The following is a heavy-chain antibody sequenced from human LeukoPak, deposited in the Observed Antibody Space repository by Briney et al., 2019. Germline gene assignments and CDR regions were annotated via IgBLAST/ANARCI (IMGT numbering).Heavy chain of an antibody. D-gene: IGHD6-13*01. V-gene: IGHV3-23*01. CDR1: GFIFSSYA. CDR2: ISVSDTT. Sequence: GGSLRVSCAASGFIFSSYAISWVRQAPGKGLEWISAISVSDTTYYADSVKGRFTISRDNSKNTLYLQMNSLRTEDTALYYCALSGGSDWYGLECWGQGTLVTVSS. CDR3: ALSGGSDWYGLEC. J-gene: IGHJ4*02.